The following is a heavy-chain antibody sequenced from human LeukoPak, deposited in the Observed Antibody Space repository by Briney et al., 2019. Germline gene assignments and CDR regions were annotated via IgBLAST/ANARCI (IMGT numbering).Heavy chain of an antibody. Sequence: GSLRLSCAASGFTFSSYSMNWVRQAPGKGLEWVSSISSSSSYIYYADSVKGRFTISRDNAKNSLYLQMNSLRAEDTAVYYCARARGVIIHYYYYGMDVWGQGTTVTVSS. CDR3: ARARGVIIHYYYYGMDV. D-gene: IGHD3-10*01. CDR1: GFTFSSYS. J-gene: IGHJ6*02. CDR2: ISSSSSYI. V-gene: IGHV3-21*01.